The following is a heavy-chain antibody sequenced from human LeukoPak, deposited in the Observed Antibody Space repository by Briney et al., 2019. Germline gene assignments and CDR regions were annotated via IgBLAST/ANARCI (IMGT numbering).Heavy chain of an antibody. V-gene: IGHV4-39*01. Sequence: PSETLSLTCTVSGGSISSSSYYWGWIRQPPGKGLEWIGSIYYSGSTYYNPSLKSRVTISVDTSKNQFSLKLSSVTAADTAVYYCASRSSWDYYYYYMDVWGKGTTVTISS. CDR1: GGSISSSSYY. D-gene: IGHD6-13*01. CDR3: ASRSSWDYYYYYMDV. J-gene: IGHJ6*03. CDR2: IYYSGST.